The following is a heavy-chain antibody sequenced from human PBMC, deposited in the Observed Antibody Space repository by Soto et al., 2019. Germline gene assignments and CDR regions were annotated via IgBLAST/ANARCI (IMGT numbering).Heavy chain of an antibody. J-gene: IGHJ4*02. CDR1: GFTFSSYG. CDR3: ARNSFSHDDGGNSLGDY. CDR2: IWDDGSNK. D-gene: IGHD4-17*01. Sequence: QVQLVESGGGVVQPGRSLRLSCAASGFTFSSYGMHWVRQAPGKGLEWVAVIWDDGSNKDYADSVKGRFTISRDNSKNTLYLQMNSLGAEDTAVYYCARNSFSHDDGGNSLGDYWGQGTLVTVSS. V-gene: IGHV3-33*01.